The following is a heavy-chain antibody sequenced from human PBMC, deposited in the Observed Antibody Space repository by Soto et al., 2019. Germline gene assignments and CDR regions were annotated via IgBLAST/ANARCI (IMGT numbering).Heavy chain of an antibody. V-gene: IGHV3-13*01. J-gene: IGHJ6*02. CDR3: ARVIKYCSGGSCYRLHGMDV. CDR1: GFTFSSYD. D-gene: IGHD2-15*01. Sequence: EVQLVESGGGLVQPGGSLRLSCAASGFTFSSYDMHWVRQATGKGLEWVSAIGTAGDTYYPGSVKGRFTISRENAKNSLYLQMNSLRAGDTAVYYCARVIKYCSGGSCYRLHGMDVWGQGTTVTVSS. CDR2: IGTAGDT.